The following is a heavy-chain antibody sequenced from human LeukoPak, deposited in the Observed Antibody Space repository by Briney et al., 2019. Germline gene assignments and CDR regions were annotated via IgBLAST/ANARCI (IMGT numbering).Heavy chain of an antibody. Sequence: PGGSLRLSCAASGFTFSSYGMHWVRQAPGKGLEWVAFIRYDGSNKYYADSVKGRFTISRDNSKNTLYLQMNSLRAEDTAVYYCAKDYDFWSGYYYGTFDYWGQGTLVTVSS. V-gene: IGHV3-30*02. D-gene: IGHD3-3*01. CDR3: AKDYDFWSGYYYGTFDY. CDR2: IRYDGSNK. J-gene: IGHJ4*02. CDR1: GFTFSSYG.